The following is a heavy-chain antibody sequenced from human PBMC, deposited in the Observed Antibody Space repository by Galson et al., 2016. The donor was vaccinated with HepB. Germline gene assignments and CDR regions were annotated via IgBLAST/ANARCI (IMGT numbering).Heavy chain of an antibody. J-gene: IGHJ4*02. Sequence: SLRLSCAASGFTFSTYWMNWVRQAPGKGLEWVSSITSTSGHKYYADSVKGRFTISRDNAENSLYHQMNTLRDNDTAVYYCARGGCSGGSCYSGTWDYWGQGTLVIVSS. V-gene: IGHV3-21*01. CDR1: GFTFSTYW. CDR2: ITSTSGHK. CDR3: ARGGCSGGSCYSGTWDY. D-gene: IGHD2-15*01.